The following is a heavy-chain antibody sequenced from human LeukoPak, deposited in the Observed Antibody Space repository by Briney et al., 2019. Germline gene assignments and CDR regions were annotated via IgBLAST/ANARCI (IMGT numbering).Heavy chain of an antibody. J-gene: IGHJ6*04. V-gene: IGHV4-59*01. CDR1: GGSISSYY. CDR3: ARVPDPSVNYYYGMDV. Sequence: SETLSLTCTVSGGSISSYYWSWIRQPPGKGLEWIGYIYYSGSTNYNPSLKSRVTISVDTSKNQFSLKLSSVTAADTAVYYCARVPDPSVNYYYGMDVWGKGTAVTVSS. D-gene: IGHD4-17*01. CDR2: IYYSGST.